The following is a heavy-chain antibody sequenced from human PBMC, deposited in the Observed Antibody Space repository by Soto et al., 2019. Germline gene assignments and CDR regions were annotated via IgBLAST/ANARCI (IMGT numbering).Heavy chain of an antibody. CDR2: IKQDGSEK. D-gene: IGHD3-22*01. J-gene: IGHJ6*02. Sequence: WLEWVANIKQDGSEKYYVDSVKGRFTISRDNAKNSLYLQMNSLRAEDTAVYYCARDPLYYYDSSGPGALYYYYGMDVWGQGTTVTVSS. CDR3: ARDPLYYYDSSGPGALYYYYGMDV. V-gene: IGHV3-7*03.